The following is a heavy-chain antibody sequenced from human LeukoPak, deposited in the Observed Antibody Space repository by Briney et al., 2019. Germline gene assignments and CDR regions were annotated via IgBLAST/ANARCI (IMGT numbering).Heavy chain of an antibody. V-gene: IGHV1-2*02. CDR2: INPNSGST. D-gene: IGHD3-9*01. CDR1: GYTFTGYY. Sequence: ASVKVSCKASGYTFTGYYMHWVRQAPGQGLEWMGWINPNSGSTNYAQKFQGRVTMTRDTSISTAYMELSRLRSDDTAVYYCARDFSHYDILTGYHYYFDYWGQGTLVTVSS. J-gene: IGHJ4*02. CDR3: ARDFSHYDILTGYHYYFDY.